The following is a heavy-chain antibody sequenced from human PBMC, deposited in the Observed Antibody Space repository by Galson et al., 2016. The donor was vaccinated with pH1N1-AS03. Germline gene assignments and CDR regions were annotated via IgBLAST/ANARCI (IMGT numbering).Heavy chain of an antibody. CDR1: GGAFNSYA. J-gene: IGHJ4*02. D-gene: IGHD1-26*01. Sequence: SVKVSCKASGGAFNSYAISCVRQAPGQGLEWMGGIIPIFGATNNAQKFQDTITITADESTKIAYMALTSLRSEDTAVYYCAREGGYSNSSPMGYFDYWGQGTLVTVSS. CDR2: IIPIFGAT. V-gene: IGHV1-69*13. CDR3: AREGGYSNSSPMGYFDY.